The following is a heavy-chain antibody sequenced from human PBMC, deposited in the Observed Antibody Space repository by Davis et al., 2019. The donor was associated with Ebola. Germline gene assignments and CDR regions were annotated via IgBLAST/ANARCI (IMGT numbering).Heavy chain of an antibody. V-gene: IGHV1-69*13. J-gene: IGHJ4*02. D-gene: IGHD4-17*01. Sequence: SVKVSCKASGGTFSSYAISWVRQAPGQGLEWMGGIIPIFGTANYAQKFQGRVTITADESTSTAYMELSSLRSEDTAVYYCARAGPLLNNVYGVSFDYWGQGTLVTVSS. CDR2: IIPIFGTA. CDR1: GGTFSSYA. CDR3: ARAGPLLNNVYGVSFDY.